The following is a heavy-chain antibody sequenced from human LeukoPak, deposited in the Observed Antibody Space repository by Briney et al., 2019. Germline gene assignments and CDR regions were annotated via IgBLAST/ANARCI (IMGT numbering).Heavy chain of an antibody. V-gene: IGHV4-38-2*01. CDR1: GYSISSGYY. CDR3: ARLHCSSTSCYLYIDY. D-gene: IGHD2-2*01. J-gene: IGHJ4*02. Sequence: SETLSLTCAVSGYSISSGYYWGWIRQPPGKGLEWIGSIYHSGSTYYNPSLKSRVTVSVDTSKNQFSLKLSSVTAADTAVYYCARLHCSSTSCYLYIDYWGQGTLVTVSS. CDR2: IYHSGST.